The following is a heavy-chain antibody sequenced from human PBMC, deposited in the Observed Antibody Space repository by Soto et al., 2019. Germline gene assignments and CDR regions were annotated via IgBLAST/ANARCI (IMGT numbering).Heavy chain of an antibody. D-gene: IGHD2-2*01. Sequence: PSETLSLTCTVSGVSISSSSYFWGWIRQPPGKGLEWIGYMYHSGSTYYNPSLKSRVTISIDRSKNQFSLKLSSVTAADTAVYYCARVPDYWGQGILVTVSS. CDR2: MYHSGST. V-gene: IGHV4-30-2*01. J-gene: IGHJ4*02. CDR1: GVSISSSSYF. CDR3: ARVPDY.